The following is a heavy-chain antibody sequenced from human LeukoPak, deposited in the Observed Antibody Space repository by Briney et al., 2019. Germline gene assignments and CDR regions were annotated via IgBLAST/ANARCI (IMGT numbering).Heavy chain of an antibody. V-gene: IGHV1-18*01. CDR3: ATEGGWGPTDYGDNVY. Sequence: ASVKVSCKASGYTFTNYGITWVRQAPGQGLEWMGWISPYKGNTTYAQNLQGRVTMTTDTSTSTAYMEVRSLRSDDTAVYYCATEGGWGPTDYGDNVYWGQGTLVTVSS. CDR2: ISPYKGNT. D-gene: IGHD4-17*01. CDR1: GYTFTNYG. J-gene: IGHJ4*02.